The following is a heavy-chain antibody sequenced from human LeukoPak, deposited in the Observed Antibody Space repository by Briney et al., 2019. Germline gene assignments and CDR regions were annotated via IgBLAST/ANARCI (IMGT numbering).Heavy chain of an antibody. Sequence: SETLSLTCTVSGGSISSCYWSWIRQPAGKGLEGIGRIYTSGSTNYNPSLKSRVTMSVDTSKNQFSLTLSSVTAADTAVYYCARDNSGYSGFYGMDVWGQGTTVTVSS. CDR2: IYTSGST. V-gene: IGHV4-4*07. D-gene: IGHD5-12*01. CDR1: GGSISSCY. CDR3: ARDNSGYSGFYGMDV. J-gene: IGHJ6*02.